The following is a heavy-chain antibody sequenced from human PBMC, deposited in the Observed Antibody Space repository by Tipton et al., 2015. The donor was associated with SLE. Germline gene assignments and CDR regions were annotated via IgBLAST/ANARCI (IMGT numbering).Heavy chain of an antibody. V-gene: IGHV4-4*09. CDR3: ARGWDYLDQAGIDY. CDR1: GGSFSSYY. Sequence: TLSLTCAVYGGSFSSYYWSWIRQPAGKGLEWIGYIYTSGSTNYNPSLKSRVTISVDTSKNQFSLKLSSVTAADTAVYYCARGWDYLDQAGIDYWGQGTLVTVSS. D-gene: IGHD1-7*01. J-gene: IGHJ4*02. CDR2: IYTSGST.